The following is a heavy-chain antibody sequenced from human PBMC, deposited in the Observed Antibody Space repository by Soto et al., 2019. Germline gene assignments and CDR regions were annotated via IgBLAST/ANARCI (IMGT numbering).Heavy chain of an antibody. J-gene: IGHJ6*02. CDR3: ARDAGGSGWHSNYYYYRMDV. Sequence: QVQLQESGPGLVKPSQTLSLTCTVSGGSISSGGYYWSWIRQHPGKGLEWIGYIYYSGSTYYNPSLRNRDTISLDTSKNQFSLKLSSVTAADTAVYYCARDAGGSGWHSNYYYYRMDVWGQGTTVTVSS. CDR1: GGSISSGGYY. CDR2: IYYSGST. D-gene: IGHD6-19*01. V-gene: IGHV4-31*03.